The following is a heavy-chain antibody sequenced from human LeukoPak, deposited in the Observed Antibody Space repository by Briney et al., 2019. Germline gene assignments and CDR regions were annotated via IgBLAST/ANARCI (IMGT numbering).Heavy chain of an antibody. V-gene: IGHV1-69*01. CDR2: IIPIFGTA. CDR3: ASAFYYDFWSGYRDY. Sequence: SVTASCTASGGTFSSYAISWVRQAPGQGLEWMGGIIPIFGTANYAQKFQGRVTITADESTSTAYMELSSLRSEDTAVYYCASAFYYDFWSGYRDYWGQGTLVTVSS. J-gene: IGHJ4*02. D-gene: IGHD3-3*01. CDR1: GGTFSSYA.